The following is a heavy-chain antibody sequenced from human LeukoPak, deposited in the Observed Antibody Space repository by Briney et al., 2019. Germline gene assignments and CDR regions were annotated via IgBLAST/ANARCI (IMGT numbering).Heavy chain of an antibody. Sequence: SETLSLTCTVSGGSISSHYWTWIRQPPGKGLEWIGDISNSGSTNYNPSLKSRVTIAIDTSKNQFSLKLSSVTAADTAVYYCARDGLEGFYSYYYTDVWGKGTTVTVSS. CDR1: GGSISSHY. V-gene: IGHV4-59*11. J-gene: IGHJ6*03. CDR3: ARDGLEGFYSYYYTDV. CDR2: ISNSGST. D-gene: IGHD3-3*01.